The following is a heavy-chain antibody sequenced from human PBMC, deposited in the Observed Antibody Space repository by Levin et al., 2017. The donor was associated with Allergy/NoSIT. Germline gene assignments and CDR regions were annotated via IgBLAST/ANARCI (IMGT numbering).Heavy chain of an antibody. J-gene: IGHJ4*02. V-gene: IGHV3-9*01. CDR1: GFTFDDYA. CDR3: AKSLDYVWGGGFDY. CDR2: ISWNSGSI. D-gene: IGHD3-16*01. Sequence: GGSLRLSCAASGFTFDDYAMHWVRQAPGKGLEWVSGISWNSGSIGYADSVKGRFTISRDNAKNSLYLQMNSLRAEDTALYYCAKSLDYVWGGGFDYWGQGTLVTVSS.